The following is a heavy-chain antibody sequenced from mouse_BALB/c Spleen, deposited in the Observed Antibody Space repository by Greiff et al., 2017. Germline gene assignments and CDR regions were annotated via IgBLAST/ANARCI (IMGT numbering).Heavy chain of an antibody. J-gene: IGHJ1*01. D-gene: IGHD2-3*01. Sequence: EVQLVESGGDLVKPGGSLKLSCAASGFTFSSYGMSWVRQTPDKRLEWVATISSGGSYTYYPDSVKGRFTISRDNAKNTLYLQMSSLKSEDTAMYYCARRGDYDGYYQWYFDVWGAGTTVTVSS. CDR1: GFTFSSYG. CDR2: ISSGGSYT. CDR3: ARRGDYDGYYQWYFDV. V-gene: IGHV5-6*01.